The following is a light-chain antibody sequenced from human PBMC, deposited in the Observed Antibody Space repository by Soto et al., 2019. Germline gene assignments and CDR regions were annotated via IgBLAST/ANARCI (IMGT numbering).Light chain of an antibody. Sequence: QSALTQPASVSGSPGQSITISCTGTSSDVGSHNLVSWYQQHPGKAPKVMIYEDSKRPSGVSDRFSGSKSDNTASLTISGPQAGGEVVYSCCSSVSSNPFDVLFGGGTKLTVL. CDR3: CSSVSSNPFDVL. J-gene: IGLJ2*01. CDR2: EDS. CDR1: SSDVGSHNL. V-gene: IGLV2-23*02.